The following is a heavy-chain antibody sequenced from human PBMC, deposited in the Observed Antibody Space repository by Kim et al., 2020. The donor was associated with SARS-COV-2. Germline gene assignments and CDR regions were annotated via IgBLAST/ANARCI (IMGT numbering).Heavy chain of an antibody. J-gene: IGHJ4*02. D-gene: IGHD6-13*01. CDR3: ARDLLYSSSWYLGY. Sequence: AHKLQGRVTVTTDTSTSTAYMELRSLRSDDTAVYYCARDLLYSSSWYLGYWGQGTLVTVSS. V-gene: IGHV1-18*01.